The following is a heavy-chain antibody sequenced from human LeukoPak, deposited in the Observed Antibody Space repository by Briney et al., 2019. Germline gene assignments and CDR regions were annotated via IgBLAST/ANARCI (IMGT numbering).Heavy chain of an antibody. CDR1: GFTFSSYS. CDR3: AKDLGYTFGSTYYFDY. D-gene: IGHD5-18*01. V-gene: IGHV3-23*01. Sequence: GGSLRLSCAASGFTFSSYSMNWVRQAPGKGLEWVSSISGSDGSTYYADSVKGRFTISRDNSNNTLYLQMNSLRAEDTAVYYCAKDLGYTFGSTYYFDYWGQGTLVTVSS. J-gene: IGHJ4*02. CDR2: ISGSDGST.